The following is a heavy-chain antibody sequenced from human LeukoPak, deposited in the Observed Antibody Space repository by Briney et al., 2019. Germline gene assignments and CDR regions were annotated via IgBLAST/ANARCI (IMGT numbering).Heavy chain of an antibody. CDR1: GGSFSGYY. CDR3: ARARIAARPLDY. Sequence: SETLSLTCAVYGGSFSGYYWSWIRQPPGKGLEWIGEINHSGSTNYNPSLKSRVTISVDTSKNQFSLKLSSVTAADTAVYYCARARIAARPLDYWGQGTLVTDSS. V-gene: IGHV4-34*01. J-gene: IGHJ4*02. CDR2: INHSGST. D-gene: IGHD6-6*01.